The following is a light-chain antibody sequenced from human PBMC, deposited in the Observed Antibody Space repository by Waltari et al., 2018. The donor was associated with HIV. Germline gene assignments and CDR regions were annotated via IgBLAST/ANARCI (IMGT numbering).Light chain of an antibody. CDR1: SSDVGSYNL. CDR3: CSYAGSSTPFV. CDR2: EVS. J-gene: IGLJ1*01. V-gene: IGLV2-23*02. Sequence: QSALTQPASVSGSPGQSITISCTGTSSDVGSYNLVSWYQQYPGKVPKLMIYEVSKRPSGVSNRFSGSNSGNTASLTISGLQAEDEADYYCCSYAGSSTPFVFGTATKVTVL.